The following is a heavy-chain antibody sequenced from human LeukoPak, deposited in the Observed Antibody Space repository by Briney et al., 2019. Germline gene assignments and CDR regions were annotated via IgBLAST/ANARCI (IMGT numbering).Heavy chain of an antibody. CDR3: ARDSPMIGSYYYYMDV. D-gene: IGHD3-22*01. CDR1: GFTFSTYE. Sequence: GGSLRLSCAASGFTFSTYEMNWVRQAPGKGLEWVSYISTSGSTIYYADSVKGRFTISRDNAENLLYLQMNSLRAEDTAVYYCARDSPMIGSYYYYMDVWGKGNTVTVSS. CDR2: ISTSGSTI. J-gene: IGHJ6*03. V-gene: IGHV3-48*03.